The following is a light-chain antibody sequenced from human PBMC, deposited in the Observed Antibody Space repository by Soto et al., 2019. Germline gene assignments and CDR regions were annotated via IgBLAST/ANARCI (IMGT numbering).Light chain of an antibody. J-gene: IGLJ7*01. CDR1: RSNIGSNT. V-gene: IGLV1-44*01. CDR2: SNS. Sequence: QSVLTQPPSASGTPGQRVTISCSGGRSNIGSNTVNWYHNLPGTAPQLLIYSNSQRPSGVPDRFSGSKSGTSASLAISGLQSEDEADYFCAAWDDSLNGWVFGGGTQLTVL. CDR3: AAWDDSLNGWV.